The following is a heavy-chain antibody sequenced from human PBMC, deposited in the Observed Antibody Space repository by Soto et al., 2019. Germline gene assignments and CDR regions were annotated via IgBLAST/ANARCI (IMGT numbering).Heavy chain of an antibody. CDR3: ARNRARNWFDP. D-gene: IGHD6-6*01. J-gene: IGHJ5*02. V-gene: IGHV4-39*01. CDR1: GGSISSGSHY. CDR2: IYYRGSA. Sequence: SETLSLTCSVSGGSISSGSHYWGWIRKPPGKGLQWIVNIYYRGSAYYNPSLKSRVTISVDTSKNQFSLNLSSVTAADTAVFYCARNRARNWFDPWGRGTLVTVSS.